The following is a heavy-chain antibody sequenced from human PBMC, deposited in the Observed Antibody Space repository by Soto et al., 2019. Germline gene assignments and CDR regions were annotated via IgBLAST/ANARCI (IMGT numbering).Heavy chain of an antibody. J-gene: IGHJ4*02. Sequence: SLRLSCAASGFTFSSYAMSWVRQAPGKGLEWVSGINDGGIYTYYADSVKGRFTISRDNPKNTLYLQMNSLRAEDTAVYYCAKGSHFDYWGQGTLVTVSS. CDR2: INDGGIYT. CDR1: GFTFSSYA. V-gene: IGHV3-23*01. CDR3: AKGSHFDY.